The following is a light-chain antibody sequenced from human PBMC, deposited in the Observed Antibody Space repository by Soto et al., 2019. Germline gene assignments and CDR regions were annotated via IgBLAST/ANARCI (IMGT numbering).Light chain of an antibody. CDR1: QGIRSE. J-gene: IGKJ4*01. V-gene: IGKV1-6*01. CDR2: TAS. CDR3: IQDYNYPLT. Sequence: AIQMTQSPSSLSASVGDRVTITCRASQGIRSELGWYQQKPGKAPNLLIYTASTFQSGVPSRFSGSGSGTDFTLTISSLQPEDFATYYCIQDYNYPLTFGGGTKVDI.